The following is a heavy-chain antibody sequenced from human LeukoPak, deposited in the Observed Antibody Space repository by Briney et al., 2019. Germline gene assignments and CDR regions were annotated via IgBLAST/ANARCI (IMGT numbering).Heavy chain of an antibody. Sequence: GKSLRLSCAASGFTFSNYAMHWVRQAPGKGLEWVAIISNDGSNKYYADSVKGRFTISRDNSKNTLYLQMNSLRAEDAAVYYCARVDGSKSYYNLFDYWGQGTLVTVSS. V-gene: IGHV3-30-3*01. CDR3: ARVDGSKSYYNLFDY. D-gene: IGHD3-10*01. CDR2: ISNDGSNK. CDR1: GFTFSNYA. J-gene: IGHJ4*02.